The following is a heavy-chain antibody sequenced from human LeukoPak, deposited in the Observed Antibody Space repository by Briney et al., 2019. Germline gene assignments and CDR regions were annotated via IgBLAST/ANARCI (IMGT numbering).Heavy chain of an antibody. V-gene: IGHV3-48*03. Sequence: TGGSLRLSCAASGFTFSSYEMNWVRQAPGKGLEWLSHISSSGSTQYYANSVKGRFTISRDNAKNSVYLQMNSLTAEDTGLYYCARDATTAVGRVYMDVWGKGTTVTISS. CDR1: GFTFSSYE. CDR2: ISSSGSTQ. CDR3: ARDATTAVGRVYMDV. D-gene: IGHD6-13*01. J-gene: IGHJ6*03.